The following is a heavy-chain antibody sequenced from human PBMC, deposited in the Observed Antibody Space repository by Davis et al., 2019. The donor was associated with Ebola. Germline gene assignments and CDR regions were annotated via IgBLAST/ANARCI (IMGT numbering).Heavy chain of an antibody. D-gene: IGHD1-26*01. CDR1: GYSISSGYY. J-gene: IGHJ5*02. Sequence: SETLSLTCAVSGYSISSGYYWGWIRQPPGKGLEWIGSIYHSGSTYYNPSLNSRVTVSLDTSKNQFSLKLSAVTAADTAVYYCARDAPHPRRELLRGPNWFDPWGQGTLVTVSS. CDR3: ARDAPHPRRELLRGPNWFDP. V-gene: IGHV4-38-2*02. CDR2: IYHSGST.